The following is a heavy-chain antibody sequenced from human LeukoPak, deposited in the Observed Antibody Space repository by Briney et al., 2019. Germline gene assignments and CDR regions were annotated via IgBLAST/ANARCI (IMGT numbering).Heavy chain of an antibody. J-gene: IGHJ6*03. CDR3: ARGSGSSSYPYYYYMDV. CDR1: GGSISSSSYY. V-gene: IGHV4-39*07. CDR2: IYYSGST. D-gene: IGHD6-13*01. Sequence: SETLSLTCTVSGGSISSSSYYWGWIRQPPGKGLEWIGSIYYSGSTYYNPSLKSRVTISVDTSKNQFSLKLSSVTAADTAVYYCARGSGSSSYPYYYYMDVWGKGTTVTVSS.